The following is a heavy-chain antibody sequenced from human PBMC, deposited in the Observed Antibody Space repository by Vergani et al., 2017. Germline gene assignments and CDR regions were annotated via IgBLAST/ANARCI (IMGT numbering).Heavy chain of an antibody. CDR1: GYTFTGYY. J-gene: IGHJ4*02. CDR2: INPNSGGT. V-gene: IGHV1-2*02. D-gene: IGHD6-19*01. CDR3: ARDSIAVAGTNRFDY. Sequence: QVQLVQSGAEVKKPGASVKVSCKASGYTFTGYYMHWVRQAPGQGLEWMGWINPNSGGTNYAQKVQGRVTMTRDTSISTAYMELSRLRSDDTAVYYCARDSIAVAGTNRFDYWGQGTLVTVSS.